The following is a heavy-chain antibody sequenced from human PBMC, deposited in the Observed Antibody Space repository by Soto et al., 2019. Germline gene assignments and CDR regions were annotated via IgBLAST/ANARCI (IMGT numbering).Heavy chain of an antibody. CDR2: IIPLFGIA. CDR3: ATMGQETTFYGSGSGFDMDV. D-gene: IGHD3-10*01. V-gene: IGHV1-69*01. Sequence: QVQLVQSGAEVKKPGSSVKVSCKASGGTFSSYAISWVRQAPGQGLEWMGGIIPLFGIAKYAQKFQGRVTITVDESTRTGYRELSSLRSEDTAVYYCATMGQETTFYGSGSGFDMDVWGQGTPVTVSS. CDR1: GGTFSSYA. J-gene: IGHJ6*02.